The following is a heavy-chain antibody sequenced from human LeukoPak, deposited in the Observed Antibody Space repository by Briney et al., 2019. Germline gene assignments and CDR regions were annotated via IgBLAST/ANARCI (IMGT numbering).Heavy chain of an antibody. CDR2: INSDGSRI. V-gene: IGHV3-74*01. J-gene: IGHJ4*02. Sequence: GGSLRLSCAASGFTLSDYWMHWVRQAPGKGLVWVSRINSDGSRIIYADSVKGRFTISRDNPKNTVYLQMNSLRADDTAVYFCARAPQIGFSGFDKNYWGQGTLVTVSS. CDR1: GFTLSDYW. CDR3: ARAPQIGFSGFDKNY. D-gene: IGHD5-12*01.